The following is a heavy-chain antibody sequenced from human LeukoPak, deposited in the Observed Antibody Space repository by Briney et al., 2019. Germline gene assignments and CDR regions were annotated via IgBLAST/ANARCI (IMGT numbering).Heavy chain of an antibody. Sequence: GGSLRLSCAASGFTVSSNEMSWVRQAPGKGLEWVSSISGGSTYYADSRKGRFTISRDNSKNTLHLQMNSLRAEDTAVYYCARESKMGVTPDAFDIWGQGTMVTVSS. J-gene: IGHJ3*02. CDR2: ISGGST. CDR1: GFTVSSNE. V-gene: IGHV3-38-3*01. D-gene: IGHD1-26*01. CDR3: ARESKMGVTPDAFDI.